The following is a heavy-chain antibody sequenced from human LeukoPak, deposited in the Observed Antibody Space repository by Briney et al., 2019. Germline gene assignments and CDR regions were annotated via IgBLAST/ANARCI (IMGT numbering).Heavy chain of an antibody. V-gene: IGHV4-31*03. CDR2: IYYSGST. CDR1: GGSISRGGYY. J-gene: IGHJ5*02. D-gene: IGHD6-25*01. CDR3: ARGVPIPSGWFDP. Sequence: TLSLTCTVSGGSISRGGYYWSWTRQHPGRGLEWIGYIYYSGSTYYNPSLKSRVTISVDTSNNQFPLKLTSVTAADTAGDYGARGVPIPSGWFDPWGQGTLVTVSS.